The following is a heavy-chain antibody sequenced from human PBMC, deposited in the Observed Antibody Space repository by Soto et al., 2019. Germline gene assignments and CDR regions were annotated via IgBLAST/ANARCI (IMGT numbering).Heavy chain of an antibody. D-gene: IGHD4-17*01. CDR3: ATHPPYGPLDH. CDR1: GGSISSRSNH. CDR2: IYYSENT. Sequence: SETLSLTCTVSGGSISSRSNHWGWIRQPPGKGLEWIGNIYYSENTYYNPSLKSRVTVSVDTSKNQFSLRLTSVTAADTAVYYCATHPPYGPLDHWGQGTLVTVSS. V-gene: IGHV4-39*01. J-gene: IGHJ4*02.